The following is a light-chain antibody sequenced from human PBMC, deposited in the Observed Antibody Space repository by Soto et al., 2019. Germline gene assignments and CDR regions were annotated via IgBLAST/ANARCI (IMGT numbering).Light chain of an antibody. Sequence: QSALTQPASVSGSPGQSITISCTGTSSDVGGYNYVSWYQQHPGKAPKLMIYDVSDRPSWISNRFSGSKSGNAASLTISGLQAEDEADYYCSSYKYSKSVVFGTGTKLTVL. CDR3: SSYKYSKSVV. J-gene: IGLJ1*01. V-gene: IGLV2-14*03. CDR1: SSDVGGYNY. CDR2: DVS.